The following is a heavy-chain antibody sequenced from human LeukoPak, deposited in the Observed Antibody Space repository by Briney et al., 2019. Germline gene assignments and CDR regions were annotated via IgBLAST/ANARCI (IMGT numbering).Heavy chain of an antibody. V-gene: IGHV3-7*01. Sequence: GESLRLSCAASGFTFSNNWMTWVRQAPGKGLEWAANIKADGSDKYYVDSVKGRFTVSRDNAKNSLYLQMNSLRAEDTAIYYCARDFDWGQGTLVTVSS. J-gene: IGHJ4*02. CDR1: GFTFSNNW. CDR3: ARDFD. CDR2: IKADGSDK.